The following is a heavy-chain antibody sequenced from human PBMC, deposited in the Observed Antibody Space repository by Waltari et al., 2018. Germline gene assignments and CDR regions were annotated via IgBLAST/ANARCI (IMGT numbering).Heavy chain of an antibody. CDR1: GGSISRHY. D-gene: IGHD2-15*01. V-gene: IGHV4-59*11. J-gene: IGHJ4*02. CDR2: IYYSGST. Sequence: QVQLQESGPGLVKPSETLSLTCTVSGGSISRHYWSWIRQPPGKGLEWIGYIYYSGSTNYNPSLKSRVTISVDTSKNQFSLKLSSVTAADTAVYYCANGRGGFQYWGQGTLVTVSS. CDR3: ANGRGGFQY.